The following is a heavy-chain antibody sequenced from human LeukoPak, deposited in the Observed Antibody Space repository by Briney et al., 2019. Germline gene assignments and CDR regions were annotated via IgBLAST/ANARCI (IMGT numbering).Heavy chain of an antibody. Sequence: GGSLRLSCAASGFTFSTFAMIWVRQPPGKGLEWVSSIFPSGGEIHYADSVRGRFTISRDNSKSTLSLQMNSLRAEDTAVYYCARADSSSWVDYWGQGTLVTVSS. V-gene: IGHV3-23*01. D-gene: IGHD6-13*01. J-gene: IGHJ4*02. CDR2: IFPSGGEI. CDR1: GFTFSTFA. CDR3: ARADSSSWVDY.